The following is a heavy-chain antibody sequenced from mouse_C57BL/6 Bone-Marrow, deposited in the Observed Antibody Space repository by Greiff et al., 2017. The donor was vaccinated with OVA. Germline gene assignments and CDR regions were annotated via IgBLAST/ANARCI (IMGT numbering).Heavy chain of an antibody. CDR1: GYAFSSYW. J-gene: IGHJ2*01. V-gene: IGHV1-80*01. CDR3: ARAYYYGSWYYFDY. Sequence: QVQLQQSGAELVKPGASVKISCKASGYAFSSYWMNWVKQRPGKGLEWIGQIYPGDGDTNYNGKFKGKATLTADKSSSTAYMQLSSLTSEDSAVYFCARAYYYGSWYYFDYWGQGTTLTVSS. CDR2: IYPGDGDT. D-gene: IGHD1-1*01.